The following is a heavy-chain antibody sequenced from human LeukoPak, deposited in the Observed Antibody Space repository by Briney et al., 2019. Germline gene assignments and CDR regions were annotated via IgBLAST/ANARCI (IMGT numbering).Heavy chain of an antibody. CDR1: GFTFSSYA. CDR3: AKYDYGGNPNEYYFDY. J-gene: IGHJ4*02. CDR2: ISGSGGST. Sequence: GGSLRLSCAASGFTFSSYAMSWVRQAPGKGLEWVSGISGSGGSTYYADSVKGRFTISRDNSKNTLYLQMNSLRAEDTAVYYCAKYDYGGNPNEYYFDYWGQGTLVTVSS. V-gene: IGHV3-23*01. D-gene: IGHD4-23*01.